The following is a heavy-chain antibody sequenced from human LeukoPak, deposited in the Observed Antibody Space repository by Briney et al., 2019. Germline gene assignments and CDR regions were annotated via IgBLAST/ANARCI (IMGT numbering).Heavy chain of an antibody. V-gene: IGHV4-34*01. CDR2: INHSGST. J-gene: IGHJ4*02. D-gene: IGHD4-23*01. Sequence: SETLSLTCAVYGGSFSGYYWSWIRQPPGKGLEWIGEINHSGSTNYNPSLKSRVTISVDTSRNQFPLKLSSVTAADTAVYYCARDGYHLRWYYFDYWGQGTLVTVSS. CDR3: ARDGYHLRWYYFDY. CDR1: GGSFSGYY.